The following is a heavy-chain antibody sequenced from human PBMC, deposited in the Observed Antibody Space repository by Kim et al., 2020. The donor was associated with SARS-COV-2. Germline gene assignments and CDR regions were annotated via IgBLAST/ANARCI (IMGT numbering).Heavy chain of an antibody. CDR1: GGSISSSSYY. J-gene: IGHJ4*02. CDR2: IYYSGST. V-gene: IGHV4-39*01. CDR3: ARQSHSGSVSYFDY. Sequence: SETLSLTCTVSGGSISSSSYYWGWIRQPPGKGLEWIGSIYYSGSTYYNPSLKSRVTISVDTSKNQFSLKLSSVTAADTAVYYCARQSHSGSVSYFDYWGQGTLVTVSS. D-gene: IGHD3-10*01.